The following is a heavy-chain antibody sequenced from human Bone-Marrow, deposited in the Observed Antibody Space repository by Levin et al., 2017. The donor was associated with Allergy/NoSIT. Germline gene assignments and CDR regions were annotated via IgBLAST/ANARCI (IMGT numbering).Heavy chain of an antibody. J-gene: IGHJ4*02. CDR1: GFTVTNYA. CDR2: IGGGDGNT. V-gene: IGHV3-23*01. CDR3: ARERGDSTGWDY. Sequence: PGGSLRLSCGASGFTVTNYAMSWVRQTPEKGLEWVSTIGGGDGNTYYVDSVKGRFTISRDNFEKTVYRKMNSRRGDESAVYHCARERGDSTGWDYWGQGILVTVSS. D-gene: IGHD5-12*01.